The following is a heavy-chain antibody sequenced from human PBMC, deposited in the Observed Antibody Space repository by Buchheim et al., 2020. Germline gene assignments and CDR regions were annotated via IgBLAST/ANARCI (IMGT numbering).Heavy chain of an antibody. D-gene: IGHD2-2*01. CDR1: GFTFSSYG. Sequence: QVQLVESGGGVVQPGRSLRLSCAASGFTFSSYGMHWVRQAPGKGLEWVAVISYDGSNKYYADSVKGRFTISRDNSKNTPYLQMNSLRAEDTAVYYCAKIQDIVVVPAAIDYWGQGTL. CDR3: AKIQDIVVVPAAIDY. V-gene: IGHV3-30*18. CDR2: ISYDGSNK. J-gene: IGHJ4*02.